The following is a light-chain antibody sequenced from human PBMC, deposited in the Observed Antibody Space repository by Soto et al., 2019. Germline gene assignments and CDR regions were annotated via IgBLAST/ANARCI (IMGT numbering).Light chain of an antibody. CDR3: QQYNSYPWT. V-gene: IGKV1-5*03. J-gene: IGKJ1*01. Sequence: DIQMTHSPSTLSASVVNRVTITFRSSQSIGSWLAWYQQKPGKAPKLLIYKASTLESGVPSNFSVSGSGTEFTLTISSLQPEDLATYYCQQYNSYPWTFGQGTKGAIK. CDR2: KAS. CDR1: QSIGSW.